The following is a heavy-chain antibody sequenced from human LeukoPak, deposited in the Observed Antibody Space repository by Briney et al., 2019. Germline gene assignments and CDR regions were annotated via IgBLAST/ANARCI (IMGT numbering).Heavy chain of an antibody. J-gene: IGHJ5*02. CDR3: ARYSSSWTGSWFDP. Sequence: ASVKVSCKASGYTFTSYGISWVRQAPGQGLEWMGWISAYNGNTNYAQKLQGRVTMTTDTSTSTAYMELRSLRSGDTAVYYCARYSSSWTGSWFDPWGQGTLVTVPS. D-gene: IGHD6-13*01. CDR2: ISAYNGNT. V-gene: IGHV1-18*01. CDR1: GYTFTSYG.